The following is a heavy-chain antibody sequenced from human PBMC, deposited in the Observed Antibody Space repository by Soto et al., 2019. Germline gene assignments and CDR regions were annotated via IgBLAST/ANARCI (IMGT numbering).Heavy chain of an antibody. CDR2: IYSGGST. J-gene: IGHJ1*01. Sequence: GGSLRLSCASSGFPVSSNYMSWVRQAPGKGLEWVSVIYSGGSTYYADSVKGRFTISRDNSKNTLYLQMNSLRAEDTAVYYCGRDVYDSSGYYLEYFQHWGQGTLVTVSS. CDR1: GFPVSSNY. D-gene: IGHD3-22*01. CDR3: GRDVYDSSGYYLEYFQH. V-gene: IGHV3-66*01.